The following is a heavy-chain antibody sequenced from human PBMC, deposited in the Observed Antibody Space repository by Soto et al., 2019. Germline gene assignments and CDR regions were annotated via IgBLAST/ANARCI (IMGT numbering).Heavy chain of an antibody. D-gene: IGHD2-2*01. J-gene: IGHJ6*03. CDR3: ARRRGVVVIPEVGYYMDV. Sequence: PGGSLRLSCAASGFTFSSYGMHWVRQAPGKGLEWVAVISYDGSNKYYADSVKGRFTISRDNSKNTLYLQMNSLRAEDTAVYYCARRRGVVVIPEVGYYMDVWGKGTTVTVSS. V-gene: IGHV3-30*03. CDR1: GFTFSSYG. CDR2: ISYDGSNK.